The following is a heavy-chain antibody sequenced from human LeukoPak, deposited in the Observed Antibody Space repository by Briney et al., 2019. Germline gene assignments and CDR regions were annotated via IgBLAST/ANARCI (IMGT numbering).Heavy chain of an antibody. CDR1: GFTFSSYG. V-gene: IGHV3-33*01. CDR3: AREGPRGNSQFDY. CDR2: IWYDGRNK. D-gene: IGHD2/OR15-2a*01. Sequence: GGSLRLSCAASGFTFSSYGMHWVRQPPGKGLEWVAPIWYDGRNKYYTDSVKGRLTISRDNSKNTLYLQMNSLRAEDTAVYYCAREGPRGNSQFDYWGQGTLVTVSS. J-gene: IGHJ4*02.